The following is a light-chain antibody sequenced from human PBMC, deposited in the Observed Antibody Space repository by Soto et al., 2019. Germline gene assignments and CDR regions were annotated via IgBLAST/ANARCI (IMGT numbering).Light chain of an antibody. Sequence: DIQMTQSPSTLSASVGDRVTITCRASQSISSWLAWYQQKPGKAPKLLIYDASSLESGVPSRFSGSGSGTEFTLTISSLLPDDFATYYCQQYNSYLFGQGTKLEIK. CDR2: DAS. CDR1: QSISSW. V-gene: IGKV1-5*01. CDR3: QQYNSYL. J-gene: IGKJ2*01.